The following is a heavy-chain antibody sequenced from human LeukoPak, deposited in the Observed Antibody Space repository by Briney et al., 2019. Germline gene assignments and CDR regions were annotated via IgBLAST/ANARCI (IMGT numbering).Heavy chain of an antibody. J-gene: IGHJ4*02. CDR1: GGSFSGYY. Sequence: SETLSLTCAVYGGSFSGYYWSWIRQPPGKGLEWIGEINHSGSTNYNPSLKSRVTISVDTSKNQFSLKLSSVTAADTAVYYCAREIVHYYDSSGYSASDYWGQGTLVTVSS. CDR2: INHSGST. V-gene: IGHV4-34*01. CDR3: AREIVHYYDSSGYSASDY. D-gene: IGHD3-22*01.